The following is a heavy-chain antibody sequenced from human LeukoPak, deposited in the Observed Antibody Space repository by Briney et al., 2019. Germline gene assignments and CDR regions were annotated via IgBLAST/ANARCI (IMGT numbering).Heavy chain of an antibody. D-gene: IGHD3-9*01. CDR3: ARNLRYFDWLLDY. Sequence: GGSLRLSCAASGFTFSSYAMSWVRQAPGKGLEWGSAFSGSGGSTYYADSVKGRFTISRDNSKNTLYLQMNSLRAEDTAVYSCARNLRYFDWLLDYWGQGTLVTVSS. CDR2: FSGSGGST. J-gene: IGHJ4*02. V-gene: IGHV3-23*01. CDR1: GFTFSSYA.